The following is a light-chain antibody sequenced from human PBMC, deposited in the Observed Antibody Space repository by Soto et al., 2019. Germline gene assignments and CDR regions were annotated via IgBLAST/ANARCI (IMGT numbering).Light chain of an antibody. CDR2: WAS. V-gene: IGKV4-1*01. CDR1: QSVLYSSNNKNY. Sequence: DIVMTQSPDSLAVSLGERATINCESTQSVLYSSNNKNYLAWYQQKQGQPPKXXIYWASTRESGVPDRFSGSGSGTDFTLTISSLQAEDVAVYYCQQYYTTPRTFGKGTQVDIK. J-gene: IGKJ1*01. CDR3: QQYYTTPRT.